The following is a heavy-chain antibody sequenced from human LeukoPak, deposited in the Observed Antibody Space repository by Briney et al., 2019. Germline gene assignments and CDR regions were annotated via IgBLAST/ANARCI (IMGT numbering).Heavy chain of an antibody. CDR2: INPKSGDT. V-gene: IGHV1-2*02. CDR1: GYTLTDYY. J-gene: IGHJ4*02. CDR3: ARGESL. Sequence: PGASVKVSCKVSGYTLTDYYMQWVRQAPGQGLEWMGWINPKSGDTNYAQKFQGRVTMTRDTSISTAYMELSSLTSDDTAVYYCARGESLWGQGTLVTLSS.